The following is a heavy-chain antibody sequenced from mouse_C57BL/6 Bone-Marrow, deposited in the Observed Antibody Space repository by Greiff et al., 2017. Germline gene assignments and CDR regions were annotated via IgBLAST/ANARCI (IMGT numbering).Heavy chain of an antibody. V-gene: IGHV2-2*01. J-gene: IGHJ4*01. CDR3: ARYRYYGMDYAMDY. Sequence: QVQLQQSGPGLVQPSQSLSITCTVSGFSLTSYGVHWVRQSPGKGLEWLGVIWGGGSTDYNAAFISRLSISKDNSKSQVFFKMNSLQADDTAIYYCARYRYYGMDYAMDYWGQGTSVTVSS. CDR2: IWGGGST. D-gene: IGHD1-1*01. CDR1: GFSLTSYG.